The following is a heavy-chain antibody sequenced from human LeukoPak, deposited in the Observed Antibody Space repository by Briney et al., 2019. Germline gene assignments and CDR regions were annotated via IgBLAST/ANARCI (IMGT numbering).Heavy chain of an antibody. CDR3: ARTYTRFNYYYMDV. V-gene: IGHV4-38-2*02. CDR1: GYSISSGYY. D-gene: IGHD3-16*01. J-gene: IGHJ6*03. Sequence: SETLSLTCTVSGYSISSGYYWGWIRQPPGKGLEWIGSIYHSGSTNYNPSLKSRVTISIDTSKNQFSLKLTSVTAADTAVYYCARTYTRFNYYYMDVWGKGTTVTISS. CDR2: IYHSGST.